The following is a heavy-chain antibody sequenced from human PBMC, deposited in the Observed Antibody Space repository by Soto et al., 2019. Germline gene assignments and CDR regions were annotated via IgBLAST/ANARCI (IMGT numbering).Heavy chain of an antibody. Sequence: CAASGFTYSSYALSWVRQAPGKGLEWVSAFSGSGGSTYYADSVKGRFTISRDNSKNTLYLQMNSLRAEDTAVYYCAKDVNGLFHPWGQGTMFALSS. CDR1: GFTYSSYA. D-gene: IGHD4-17*01. CDR2: FSGSGGST. J-gene: IGHJ5*02. V-gene: IGHV3-23*01. CDR3: AKDVNGLFHP.